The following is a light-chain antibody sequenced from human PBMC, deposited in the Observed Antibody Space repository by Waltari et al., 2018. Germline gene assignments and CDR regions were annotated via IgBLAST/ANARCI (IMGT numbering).Light chain of an antibody. CDR2: AAS. J-gene: IGKJ3*01. CDR3: QQSYSTLLFT. Sequence: DIQMTQSPSSLSASVGGGVTFPCRASQSISSYLNWYQQKPGKAPKLLIYAASSLQSGVPSRFSGSGSGTDFTLTISSLQPEDFATDYCQQSYSTLLFTFGPGTKVDIK. CDR1: QSISSY. V-gene: IGKV1-39*01.